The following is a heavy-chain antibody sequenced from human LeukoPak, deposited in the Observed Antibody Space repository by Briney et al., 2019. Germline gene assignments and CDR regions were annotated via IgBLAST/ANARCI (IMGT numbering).Heavy chain of an antibody. CDR3: ARGMATISYYYYGMDV. CDR1: GFTVSSNY. D-gene: IGHD5-24*01. V-gene: IGHV3-66*01. CDR2: IYSGGST. J-gene: IGHJ6*02. Sequence: PGGSLRLSCAASGFTVSSNYMSWVRQAPGKGLEWGSDIYSGGSTYYADSVKGRFTISRDNSKNTLYLQMNSLRAEDTAVYYCARGMATISYYYYGMDVWGQGTTVTVSS.